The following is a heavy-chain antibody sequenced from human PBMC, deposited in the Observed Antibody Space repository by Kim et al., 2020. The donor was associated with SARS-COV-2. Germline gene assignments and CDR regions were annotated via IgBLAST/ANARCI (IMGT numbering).Heavy chain of an antibody. V-gene: IGHV4-38-2*02. CDR3: ARENRAEWEPNFDY. Sequence: SETLSLTCTVSGYSISSGYYWGWIRQPPGKGLEWIGSIYHSGSTYYNPSLKSRVTISVDTSKNQFSLKLSSVTAADTAVYYCARENRAEWEPNFDYWGQGTLVTVSS. CDR2: IYHSGST. D-gene: IGHD1-26*01. CDR1: GYSISSGYY. J-gene: IGHJ4*02.